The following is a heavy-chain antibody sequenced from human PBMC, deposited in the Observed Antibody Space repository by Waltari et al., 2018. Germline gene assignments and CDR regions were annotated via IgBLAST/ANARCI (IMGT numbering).Heavy chain of an antibody. CDR2: IIPILGIA. D-gene: IGHD3-22*01. V-gene: IGHV1-69*04. J-gene: IGHJ4*02. Sequence: QVQLVQSGAEVKKPGSSLKVSCKASGGTFSSYAITWVEQAPGQGLEWMGGIIPILGIANYAQKFQGRVTITADKSTSTAYMELSSLRSEDTAVYYCARASPDNSGYYPFDYWGQGTLVTVSS. CDR3: ARASPDNSGYYPFDY. CDR1: GGTFSSYA.